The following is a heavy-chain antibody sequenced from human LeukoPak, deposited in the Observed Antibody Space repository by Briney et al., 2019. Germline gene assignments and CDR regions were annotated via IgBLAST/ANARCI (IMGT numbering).Heavy chain of an antibody. J-gene: IGHJ4*02. D-gene: IGHD3-10*01. Sequence: GESLKISCKGSGYSFTTYWIGWVRQLPGKGLDWMGIIYPGDSDTRYSPSFQGQVTISADKSISTAYLQWSSLKASDTAMYYCARLQYYYGSGSYYKYFDYWGQGTLVTVSS. V-gene: IGHV5-51*01. CDR1: GYSFTTYW. CDR3: ARLQYYYGSGSYYKYFDY. CDR2: IYPGDSDT.